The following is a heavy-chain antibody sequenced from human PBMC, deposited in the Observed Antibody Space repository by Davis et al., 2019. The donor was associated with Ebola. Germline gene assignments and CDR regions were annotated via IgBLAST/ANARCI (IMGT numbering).Heavy chain of an antibody. J-gene: IGHJ4*02. CDR3: ARSFSVAAFYFDY. CDR1: GYTFTTYW. Sequence: GESLKISCKGSGYTFTTYWISWVRQMPGKGLEWMGRIDPSDAYINYSPSFEGHVTISVDKSINTAYLQLSSLKASGTAIYYCARSFSVAAFYFDYWGQGSLVTVSS. V-gene: IGHV5-10-1*01. D-gene: IGHD5/OR15-5a*01. CDR2: IDPSDAYI.